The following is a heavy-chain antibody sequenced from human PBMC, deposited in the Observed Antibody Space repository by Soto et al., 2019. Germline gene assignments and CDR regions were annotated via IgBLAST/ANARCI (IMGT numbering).Heavy chain of an antibody. D-gene: IGHD3-3*01. CDR1: GFTFSSYG. J-gene: IGHJ5*02. CDR3: AKVPQYDPDP. V-gene: IGHV3-30*18. CDR2: ISYDGSNK. Sequence: GGSLRLSCAASGFTFSSYGMHWVRQAPGKGLEWVAVISYDGSNKYYADSVKGRFTISRDNSKNTLYLQMNSLRAEDTAVYYCAKVPQYDPDPWGQGTLVTVSS.